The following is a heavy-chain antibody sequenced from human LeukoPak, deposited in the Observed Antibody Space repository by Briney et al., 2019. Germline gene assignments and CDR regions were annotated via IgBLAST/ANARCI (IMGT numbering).Heavy chain of an antibody. CDR3: ARPRPYDYVWGSYRPDAFDI. D-gene: IGHD3-16*02. V-gene: IGHV4-39*01. CDR1: GDSISRSSYY. Sequence: SETLSLTCTVSGDSISRSSYYWGWIRQPPGEGLEWIGSMHYSGSTYYNPSLKSRVTMSVDTSKNQFSLKLSSVTAADTAVYYCARPRPYDYVWGSYRPDAFDIWGQGTMVTVSS. CDR2: MHYSGST. J-gene: IGHJ3*02.